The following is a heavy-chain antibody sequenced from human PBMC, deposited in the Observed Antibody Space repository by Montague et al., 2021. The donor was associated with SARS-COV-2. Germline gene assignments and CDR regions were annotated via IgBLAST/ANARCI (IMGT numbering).Heavy chain of an antibody. CDR1: GGSFSGYY. J-gene: IGHJ4*02. V-gene: IGHV4-34*01. CDR2: INHSEST. Sequence: SETRSLTCAVYGGSFSGYYWSWIRQPPGKGLEWIGEINHSESTNYNPSLKSRVTISVDTSKNQFSLNLSSVTAADTAVYYCARARAAYILTGYYFDYWGQGTLVTVSS. CDR3: ARARAAYILTGYYFDY. D-gene: IGHD3-9*01.